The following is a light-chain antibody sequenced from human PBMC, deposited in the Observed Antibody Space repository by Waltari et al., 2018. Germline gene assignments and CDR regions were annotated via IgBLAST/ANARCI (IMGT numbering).Light chain of an antibody. CDR1: QSISSW. CDR2: KAS. Sequence: DIQMTQSPSTLSASVGDRVTITCRASQSISSWLAWSKPKPGQAPKLLVDKASSLESGVPSGFSGSGSGNEFTLTISSLQAEDVAVYYCQQYYSTPLTFGGGTK. CDR3: QQYYSTPLT. J-gene: IGKJ4*01. V-gene: IGKV1-5*03.